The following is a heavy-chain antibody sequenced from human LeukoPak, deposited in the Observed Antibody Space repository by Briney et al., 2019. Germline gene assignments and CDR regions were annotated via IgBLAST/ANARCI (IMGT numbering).Heavy chain of an antibody. CDR3: ARQSRSNHRIAVAGKGYYFDY. D-gene: IGHD6-13*01. V-gene: IGHV5-51*01. CDR2: IYPGDSDT. J-gene: IGHJ4*02. Sequence: GESLKISCKGSGYSFTSYWIGWVRQMPGKGLEWMGIIYPGDSDTRYSPSFQGQVTISADKSISTAYLQWSSLKASDTAMYYCARQSRSNHRIAVAGKGYYFDYWGQGTLVTVSS. CDR1: GYSFTSYW.